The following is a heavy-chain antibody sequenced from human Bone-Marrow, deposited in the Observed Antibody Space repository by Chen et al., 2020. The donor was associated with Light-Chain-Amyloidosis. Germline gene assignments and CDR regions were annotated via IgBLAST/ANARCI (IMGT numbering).Heavy chain of an antibody. V-gene: IGHV3-64*01. J-gene: IGHJ2*01. D-gene: IGHD1-26*01. CDR1: GFTFSTYA. CDR3: ARDTLGTDWYFDL. Sequence: EVQLVESGGGLVQPGGSLRLSCAASGFTFSTYAMHWVRQAPGKGLEYVSAITDNGGTTYYANSVKGRFTISRDNSKNTLYLQMGSLRVEDMAVYYCARDTLGTDWYFDLCGRGTLVTVSS. CDR2: ITDNGGTT.